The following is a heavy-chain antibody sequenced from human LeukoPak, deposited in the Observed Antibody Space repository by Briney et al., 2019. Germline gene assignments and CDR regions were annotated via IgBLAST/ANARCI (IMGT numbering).Heavy chain of an antibody. V-gene: IGHV3-30*09. CDR1: GFTFSRYA. Sequence: GRSLRLSCVASGFTFSRYAMHWVRQAPGKGLEWVIFISYDGTNKYYADSVKGRFAISRDNSKNTLYLQMNSLRVEDTAVYYCARAERNAGVFDYWGQGTLVTVSS. D-gene: IGHD3-3*01. CDR3: ARAERNAGVFDY. J-gene: IGHJ4*02. CDR2: ISYDGTNK.